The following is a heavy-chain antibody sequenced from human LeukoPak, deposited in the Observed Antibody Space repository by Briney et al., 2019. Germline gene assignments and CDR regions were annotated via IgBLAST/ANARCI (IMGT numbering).Heavy chain of an antibody. CDR2: IRYDGSIK. CDR1: RFTFSNCA. CDR3: ARDRCSSTTCSPDY. D-gene: IGHD2-2*01. V-gene: IGHV3-30*02. Sequence: GGSLRLSCAASRFTFSNCAMHWVRQAPGKGLEWVAFIRYDGSIKYYVDSVKGRFTISRDNSKNTVYLQMNSLRTQDTAVYYCARDRCSSTTCSPDYWGQGTLVTVSS. J-gene: IGHJ4*02.